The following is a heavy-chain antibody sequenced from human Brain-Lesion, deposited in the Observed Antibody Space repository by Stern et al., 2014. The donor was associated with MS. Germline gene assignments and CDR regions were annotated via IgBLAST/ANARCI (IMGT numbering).Heavy chain of an antibody. CDR1: GFTFGNYW. Sequence: EVQLVESGGGLVQPGGSLKISCTAAGFTFGNYWMTWVRQAPGKGLEWVANIKDDGTEKTYVESLKGRFTISRDNARNSLSMQMNSLRVEDTALYYCGRGYNTIYGIITQRGSGMDVWGQGTTVIVSS. CDR2: IKDDGTEK. J-gene: IGHJ6*02. D-gene: IGHD3-3*01. V-gene: IGHV3-7*01. CDR3: GRGYNTIYGIITQRGSGMDV.